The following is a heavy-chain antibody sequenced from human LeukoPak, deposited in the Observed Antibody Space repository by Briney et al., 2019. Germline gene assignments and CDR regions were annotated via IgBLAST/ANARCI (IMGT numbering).Heavy chain of an antibody. CDR2: IIGSGGSP. Sequence: GGSLRLSCAASGFTFNTYAMSWVRQAPGKGLEWVSAIIGSGGSPYYADSVKGRFTISRDNSKNTLYLQIHSLRAEDTAVYYCAKGKGSSSSSIDWWGQGTLVTVSS. J-gene: IGHJ4*02. V-gene: IGHV3-23*01. D-gene: IGHD2-15*01. CDR1: GFTFNTYA. CDR3: AKGKGSSSSSIDW.